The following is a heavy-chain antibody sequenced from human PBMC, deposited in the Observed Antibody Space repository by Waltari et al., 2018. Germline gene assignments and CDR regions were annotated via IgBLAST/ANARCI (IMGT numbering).Heavy chain of an antibody. J-gene: IGHJ4*02. CDR3: ARHRLDRGDSFDF. CDR2: IYHLGNT. Sequence: QVQLQESGQRLVKPSETLSLTCTVSEYSVSTGFYWGWVRQSPGKGLEWIGSIYHLGNTRYNPPLSSRVAVSMDMSKNQFSLRLTSVTAADTAVYYCARHRLDRGDSFDFWGQGALVTVSS. D-gene: IGHD3-22*01. CDR1: EYSVSTGFY. V-gene: IGHV4-38-2*02.